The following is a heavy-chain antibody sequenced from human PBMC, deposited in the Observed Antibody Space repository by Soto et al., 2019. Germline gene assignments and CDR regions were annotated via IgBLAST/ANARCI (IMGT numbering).Heavy chain of an antibody. Sequence: QVQLQESGPGLVKPSETLSLTCTVSGGSISGFYWSWIRQSAGKGLEWIGRILTNENTIYTPSLKSRVTMSIDMSKNQCSLKLSSVTAADTAVYYCAREEWELSTAGFDYWGQGTLVTVSS. J-gene: IGHJ4*02. CDR1: GGSISGFY. V-gene: IGHV4-4*07. CDR3: AREEWELSTAGFDY. D-gene: IGHD1-26*01. CDR2: ILTNENT.